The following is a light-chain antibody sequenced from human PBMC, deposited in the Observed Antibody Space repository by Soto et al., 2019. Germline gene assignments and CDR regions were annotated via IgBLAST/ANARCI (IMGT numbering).Light chain of an antibody. CDR3: QKYNSALLIT. CDR2: AAS. J-gene: IGKJ5*01. V-gene: IGKV1-27*01. Sequence: DIQMTQSPSSLSASVGDLVTITCRASQGISNYLAWYQQKPGKVPKLLIYAASTLQSGVPSRFSGSGSGTDFTLTISSLQPEDVATYYCQKYNSALLITFGQGTRLET. CDR1: QGISNY.